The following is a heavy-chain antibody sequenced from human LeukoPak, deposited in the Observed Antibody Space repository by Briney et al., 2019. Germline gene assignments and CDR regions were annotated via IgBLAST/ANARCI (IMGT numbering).Heavy chain of an antibody. Sequence: SETLSLTCTVSGGSISSYYWSWIRQPPGKGLEWIGYIYYSGSTNYNPSLKSRVTISVDTSMNQFSLKLSSVTAADTAVYYCARRGVVTEFDYWGQGTLVTVSS. D-gene: IGHD4-23*01. CDR1: GGSISSYY. J-gene: IGHJ4*02. CDR2: IYYSGST. V-gene: IGHV4-59*01. CDR3: ARRGVVTEFDY.